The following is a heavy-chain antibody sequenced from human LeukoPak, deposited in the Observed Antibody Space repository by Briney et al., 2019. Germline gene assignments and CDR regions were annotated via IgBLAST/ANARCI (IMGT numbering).Heavy chain of an antibody. CDR1: GFTFSSYA. CDR2: ISYDGSNK. V-gene: IGHV3-30*04. Sequence: GGSLRLSCAASGFTFSSYAMRWVRQAPGKRLEWVAVISYDGSNKYYADSVKGRFTISRDNSKNTLYLQMNSLRAEDTAVYYCARDAERLIVVSDFVYRGQGALVTLSS. CDR3: ARDAERLIVVSDFVY. D-gene: IGHD3-22*01. J-gene: IGHJ4*02.